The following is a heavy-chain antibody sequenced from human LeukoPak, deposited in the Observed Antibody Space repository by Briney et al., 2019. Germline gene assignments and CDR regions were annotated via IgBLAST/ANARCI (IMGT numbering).Heavy chain of an antibody. V-gene: IGHV1-69*04. CDR2: VIPILGIA. D-gene: IGHD2-21*02. Sequence: SVKVSCKASGGTFSSYAISWVRQAPGQGLEWMGRVIPILGIANYAQKFQGRVTITADKSTSTAYMELSSLRSEDTAVYYCARVYCGGDCYSHYYYYGMDVWGQGTTVTVSS. CDR3: ARVYCGGDCYSHYYYYGMDV. CDR1: GGTFSSYA. J-gene: IGHJ6*02.